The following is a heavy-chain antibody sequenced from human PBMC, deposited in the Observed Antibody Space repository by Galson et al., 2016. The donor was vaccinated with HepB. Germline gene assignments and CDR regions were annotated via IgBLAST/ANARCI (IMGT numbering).Heavy chain of an antibody. CDR3: AREKWGYCSGGGGCPFDL. V-gene: IGHV3-48*03. Sequence: SLRLSCAASGFTVSNFAMNWVRQAPGKGLEWISYISGGGSTIYYADSVKGRFTISRDNARNSLFVQLNSLRVEDTAVYYCAREKWGYCSGGGGCPFDLWGQGSLVTVSS. J-gene: IGHJ4*02. CDR2: ISGGGSTI. CDR1: GFTVSNFA. D-gene: IGHD2-15*01.